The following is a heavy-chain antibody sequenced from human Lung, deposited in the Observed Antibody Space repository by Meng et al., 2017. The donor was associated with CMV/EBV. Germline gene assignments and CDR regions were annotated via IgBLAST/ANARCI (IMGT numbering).Heavy chain of an antibody. J-gene: IGHJ6*02. D-gene: IGHD3-22*01. V-gene: IGHV1-46*01. CDR1: GYTFTSYY. CDR2: INPSGGST. Sequence: ASVXVSXXASGYTFTSYYMHWVRQAPGQGLEWMGIINPSGGSTSYAQKFQGRVTMTRDTSTSTVYMELSSLRSEDTAVYYCARDRRRYYSSSGYQTYYYGVDCWGQGXTVTVSS. CDR3: ARDRRRYYSSSGYQTYYYGVDC.